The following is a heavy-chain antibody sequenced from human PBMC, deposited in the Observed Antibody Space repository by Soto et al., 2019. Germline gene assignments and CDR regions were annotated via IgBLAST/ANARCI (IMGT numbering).Heavy chain of an antibody. CDR3: ARACSSNSCYDVFDY. J-gene: IGHJ4*02. CDR2: IYTSGNT. CDR1: GGSISSYY. D-gene: IGHD2-2*01. Sequence: QVQLQESGPGLLKPSETLSLTCTVSGGSISSYYWSWIRQPAGKGLEWIGRIYTSGNTNYNPSLKSRVTMSVDTSKNPFSLKLSSVTAADTAVYYCARACSSNSCYDVFDYWCQGTLVTVSS. V-gene: IGHV4-4*07.